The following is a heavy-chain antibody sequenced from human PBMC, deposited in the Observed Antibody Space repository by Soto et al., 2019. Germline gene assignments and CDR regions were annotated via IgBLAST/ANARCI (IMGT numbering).Heavy chain of an antibody. J-gene: IGHJ4*02. V-gene: IGHV3-13*01. Sequence: GWSLRLSCEASGFTCSGFDMHWVRQPTGKGLEWVSTIGTAGDTYYAVSVKGRFTISRENAKNSLSLQMNSLRAGDTAVYFCARGQEVGAHFFDSWGQGTQVTASS. CDR2: IGTAGDT. D-gene: IGHD2-15*01. CDR1: GFTCSGFD. CDR3: ARGQEVGAHFFDS.